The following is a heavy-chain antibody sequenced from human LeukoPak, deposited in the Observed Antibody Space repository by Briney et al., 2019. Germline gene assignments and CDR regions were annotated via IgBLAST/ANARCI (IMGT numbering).Heavy chain of an antibody. Sequence: SETLSLTCTVSGGSVSSGSYYWSWIRQPPGKGLEWLGYIYYSGSTNYNPSLKSRVTISVDTSKNQFSLKLSSVTAEDTAMYYCARALYCRGGSCLWEFDPWGQGTLVTVSS. D-gene: IGHD2-15*01. CDR1: GGSVSSGSYY. CDR3: ARALYCRGGSCLWEFDP. V-gene: IGHV4-61*01. CDR2: IYYSGST. J-gene: IGHJ5*02.